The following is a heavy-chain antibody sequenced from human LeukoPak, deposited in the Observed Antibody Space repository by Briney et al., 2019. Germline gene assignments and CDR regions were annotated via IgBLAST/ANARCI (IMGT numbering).Heavy chain of an antibody. J-gene: IGHJ4*02. V-gene: IGHV3-7*03. Sequence: GGSLRLSCAASGFTFSSYSMNWVRQAPGKGLEWVANIKQDGSEKYYVDSVKGRFTISRDNSKNTLYLQMNSLRAEDTAVYYCARLSSSSWYFDYWGQGTLVTVSS. CDR2: IKQDGSEK. CDR1: GFTFSSYS. CDR3: ARLSSSSWYFDY. D-gene: IGHD6-13*01.